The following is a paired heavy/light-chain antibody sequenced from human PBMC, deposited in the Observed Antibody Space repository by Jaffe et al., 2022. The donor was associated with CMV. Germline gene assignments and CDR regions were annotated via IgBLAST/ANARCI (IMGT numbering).Light chain of an antibody. CDR3: QQYGSSFLT. J-gene: IGKJ4*01. CDR2: GAS. CDR1: QSVSSSY. Sequence: EIVLTQSPGTVSLSPGESATLSCRASQSVSSSYLAWYQQKLGQAPRLLIYGASSRASGIPDRFSGRGSGTDFTLTISGLEPEDFGVYYCQQYGSSFLTFGGGTKVEIK. V-gene: IGKV3-20*01.
Heavy chain of an antibody. CDR1: GYSFTKYW. D-gene: IGHD6-19*01. CDR3: VSGYLGWYFFDY. V-gene: IGHV5-10-1*03. Sequence: EVQLVQSGAEVKKPGESLKISCKGSGYSFTKYWISWVRQMPGKGLEWMGRIDPSDSYTNYSPSFQGHVSLSADKSISTAYLQWSSLKASDTAVYYCVSGYLGWYFFDYWGQGTLVTVSS. J-gene: IGHJ4*02. CDR2: IDPSDSYT.